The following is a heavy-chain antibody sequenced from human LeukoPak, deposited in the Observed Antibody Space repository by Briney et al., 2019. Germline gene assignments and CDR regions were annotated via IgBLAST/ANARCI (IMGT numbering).Heavy chain of an antibody. J-gene: IGHJ4*02. CDR3: AREEWLRFNGY. Sequence: PGGSLRLSCAASGFTFSSYSMNWVRQAPGKGLEWVSYISSSSSTIYYADSVKGRFTISRDNAKNSLYLQMNSPRAEDTAVYYCAREEWLRFNGYWGQGTLVTVSS. V-gene: IGHV3-48*01. D-gene: IGHD5-12*01. CDR1: GFTFSSYS. CDR2: ISSSSSTI.